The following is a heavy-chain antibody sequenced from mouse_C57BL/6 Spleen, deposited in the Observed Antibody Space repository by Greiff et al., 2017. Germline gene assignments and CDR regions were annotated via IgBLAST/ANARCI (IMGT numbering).Heavy chain of an antibody. CDR3: AREGVRDYAMDY. CDR2: INPGSGGT. CDR1: GYAFTNYL. J-gene: IGHJ4*01. Sequence: VQLQQSGAELVRPGTSVKVSCKASGYAFTNYLIEWVKQRPGQGLEWIGVINPGSGGTNYNEKFKGKATLTADKSYSTAYMQLSSLTSEDSAVYFCAREGVRDYAMDYWGQGTSVTVSS. V-gene: IGHV1-54*01. D-gene: IGHD5-1*01.